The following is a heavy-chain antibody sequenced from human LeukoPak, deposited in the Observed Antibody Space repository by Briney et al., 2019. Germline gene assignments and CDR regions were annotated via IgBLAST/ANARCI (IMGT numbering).Heavy chain of an antibody. CDR1: GGTFSSYA. D-gene: IGHD6-6*01. CDR2: IIPIFGTA. V-gene: IGHV1-69*01. CDR3: ARRGGSSSGNYYYYYMDV. Sequence: SVKVSCKATGGTFSSYAISWARQAPGQGLEWMGGIIPIFGTANYAQKFQGRVTITADESTSTAYMELSSLRSEDTAVYYCARRGGSSSGNYYYYYMDVWGKGTTVTVSS. J-gene: IGHJ6*03.